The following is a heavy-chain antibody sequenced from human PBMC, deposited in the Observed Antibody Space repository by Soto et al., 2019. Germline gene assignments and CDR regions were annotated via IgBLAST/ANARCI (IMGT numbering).Heavy chain of an antibody. CDR2: IGTSSSYI. V-gene: IGHV3-21*01. D-gene: IGHD2-21*01. Sequence: GGSLRLSCAASGFTFSSYTMNWVRQAPGRGLEWVSSIGTSSSYIYYADSVKGRFTISRDNAKNSLFLQMNSLRADDTAVSYCTRESVLEFHYYSYGTDVWGQGTTATVA. CDR1: GFTFSSYT. CDR3: TRESVLEFHYYSYGTDV. J-gene: IGHJ6*02.